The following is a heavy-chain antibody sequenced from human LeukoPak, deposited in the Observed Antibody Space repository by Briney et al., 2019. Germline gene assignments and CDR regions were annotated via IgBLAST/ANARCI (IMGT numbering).Heavy chain of an antibody. J-gene: IGHJ6*02. V-gene: IGHV3-9*01. CDR3: ARDRAEYFYAMDV. D-gene: IGHD6-13*01. Sequence: GGSLRLSCAASGFTFGDYAMHWVRQAPGKGLEWVSGINWKSNNIGYADSVKGRFTISRDNAKNSLYLQMNSLRTEDTALYYCARDRAEYFYAMDVWGQGTSVTVSS. CDR1: GFTFGDYA. CDR2: INWKSNNI.